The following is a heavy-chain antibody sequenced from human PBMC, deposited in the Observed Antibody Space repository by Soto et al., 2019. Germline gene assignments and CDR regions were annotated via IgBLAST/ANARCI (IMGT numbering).Heavy chain of an antibody. CDR1: GFSFSTYA. CDR2: ISGSGSAT. Sequence: EVQLLESGGSLVQPGGSLRLSCAASGFSFSTYAMGWVRQAPGKGLEWVSAISGSGSATYYADPVKGRFTISRDNSKDTLSLQMNSLRAGDKAVYYCAKDIKGTGTTVIYDSWGKGSLITVSS. D-gene: IGHD1-7*01. J-gene: IGHJ4*02. V-gene: IGHV3-23*01. CDR3: AKDIKGTGTTVIYDS.